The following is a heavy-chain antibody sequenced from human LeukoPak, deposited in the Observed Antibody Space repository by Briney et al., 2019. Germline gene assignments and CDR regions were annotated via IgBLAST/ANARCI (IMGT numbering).Heavy chain of an antibody. D-gene: IGHD2-2*01. CDR3: ARDGPYCSSTSCYVPWDY. CDR1: GYTFTSYG. CDR2: ISAYNGNT. V-gene: IGHV1-18*01. J-gene: IGHJ4*02. Sequence: ASVKVSCKASGYTFTSYGISWVRRAPGQGLEWMGWISAYNGNTNYAQKLQGRVTMTTDTSTSTAYMELRSLRSDDTAVYYCARDGPYCSSTSCYVPWDYWGQGTLVTVSS.